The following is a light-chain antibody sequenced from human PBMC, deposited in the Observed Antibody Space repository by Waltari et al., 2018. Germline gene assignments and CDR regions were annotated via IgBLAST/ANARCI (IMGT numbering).Light chain of an antibody. CDR3: CSFTTRSTWV. J-gene: IGLJ3*02. CDR1: TSAVGRNNY. V-gene: IGLV2-14*01. Sequence: QSALTQPAPVSGSPGQSITIPCTGPTSAVGRNNYVSWSQQHPGKVPKLLIFDVTNRPSGVSHRFSGSKSGNTASLTISGLQAEDESDYYCCSFTTRSTWVFGGGTKLTVL. CDR2: DVT.